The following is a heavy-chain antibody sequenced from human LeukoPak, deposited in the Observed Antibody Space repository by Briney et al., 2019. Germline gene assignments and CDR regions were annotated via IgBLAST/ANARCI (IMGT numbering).Heavy chain of an antibody. V-gene: IGHV1-69*13. CDR1: GGTFSSYA. Sequence: SVKVSCKASGGTFSSYAISWVRQAPGQGLEWMGGIIPIFGTANYAQKFQGRVTITADESTSTAYMELSNLRSEDTAVYYCARDDDILTGLYGMDVWGQGTTVTVSS. D-gene: IGHD3-9*01. CDR3: ARDDDILTGLYGMDV. J-gene: IGHJ6*02. CDR2: IIPIFGTA.